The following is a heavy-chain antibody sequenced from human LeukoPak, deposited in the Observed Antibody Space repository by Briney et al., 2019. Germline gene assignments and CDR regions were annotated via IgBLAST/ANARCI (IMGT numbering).Heavy chain of an antibody. CDR1: GGSISSYY. Sequence: SETLSLTCTVSGGSISSYYWSWIRQHPGKGLEWIGYIYYSGSTYYNPSLKSRVTISVDTSKNQFSLKLSSVTAADTAVYYCARGVVTFYYYYYMDVWGKGTTVTVSS. CDR3: ARGVVTFYYYYYMDV. D-gene: IGHD4-23*01. CDR2: IYYSGST. V-gene: IGHV4-59*06. J-gene: IGHJ6*03.